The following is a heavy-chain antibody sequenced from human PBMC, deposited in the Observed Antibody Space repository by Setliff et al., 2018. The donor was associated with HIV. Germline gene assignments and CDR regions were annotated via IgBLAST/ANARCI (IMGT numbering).Heavy chain of an antibody. V-gene: IGHV3-74*01. CDR2: IKGDGSST. CDR1: GFTFSSYW. CDR3: ARDPPWNYDSSGYPYYFDY. Sequence: PGGSLRLSCAASGFTFSSYWMHWVRQAPGKGLMWVSRIKGDGSSTSYADSVKGRFTISRDNAKNSLYLQMNSLRAEDTAVYYCARDPPWNYDSSGYPYYFDYWGQGTLVTVSS. D-gene: IGHD3-22*01. J-gene: IGHJ4*02.